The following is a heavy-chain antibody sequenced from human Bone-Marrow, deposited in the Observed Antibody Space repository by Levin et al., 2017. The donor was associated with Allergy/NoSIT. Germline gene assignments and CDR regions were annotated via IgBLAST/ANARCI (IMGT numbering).Heavy chain of an antibody. CDR1: GFIFSSYA. CDR2: LSGSGGST. CDR3: AKSQFGEFRYGMDV. J-gene: IGHJ6*02. D-gene: IGHD3-10*01. Sequence: LSLTCAASGFIFSSYAMSWVRQAPGKGLEWVSGLSGSGGSTYHADSLQGRFTISRDNSKNTLYLQMKSLRAEDTAVYYCAKSQFGEFRYGMDVWGQGTTVTVSS. V-gene: IGHV3-23*01.